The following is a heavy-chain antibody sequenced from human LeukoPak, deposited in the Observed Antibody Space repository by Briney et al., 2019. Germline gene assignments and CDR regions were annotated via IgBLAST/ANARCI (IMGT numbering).Heavy chain of an antibody. Sequence: GGSLRLSCAASGFTFSSYAMSWVRQAPGKGLEWVSSISSSSSYIYYADSVKGRFTISRDNAKNSLYLQKNSLRAEDTAVYYCAREWLVRGTLDYWGQGTLVTVSS. J-gene: IGHJ4*02. CDR1: GFTFSSYA. V-gene: IGHV3-21*01. D-gene: IGHD3-10*01. CDR2: ISSSSSYI. CDR3: AREWLVRGTLDY.